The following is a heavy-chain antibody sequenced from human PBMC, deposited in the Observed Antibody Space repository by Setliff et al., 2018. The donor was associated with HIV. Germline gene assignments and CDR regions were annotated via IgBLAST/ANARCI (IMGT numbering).Heavy chain of an antibody. Sequence: SETLSLTCTVSGGSISTYYWSWIRQPPGKGLEWIGSIYFTGSSDNNPSLTSRVTLAVDTSKHQFSLKLSSVTAADTAVYYCARVPMAYAAFDVWGQGTMVTVSS. CDR1: GGSISTYY. J-gene: IGHJ3*01. CDR3: ARVPMAYAAFDV. D-gene: IGHD4-17*01. CDR2: IYFTGSS. V-gene: IGHV4-59*01.